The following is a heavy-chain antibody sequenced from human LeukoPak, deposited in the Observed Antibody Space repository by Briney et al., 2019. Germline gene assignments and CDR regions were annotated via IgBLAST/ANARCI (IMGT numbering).Heavy chain of an antibody. Sequence: PGGSLRLSCAASGFTFSSYAMSWVRQAPGKGLEWVSAISGSGGSTYYADSVKGRFTISRDNSKNTLYLQMNSLRAEDTAVYYCAEGLTRGGGFDYWGQGTLVTVSS. CDR1: GFTFSSYA. V-gene: IGHV3-23*01. J-gene: IGHJ4*02. CDR3: AEGLTRGGGFDY. CDR2: ISGSGGST. D-gene: IGHD1-14*01.